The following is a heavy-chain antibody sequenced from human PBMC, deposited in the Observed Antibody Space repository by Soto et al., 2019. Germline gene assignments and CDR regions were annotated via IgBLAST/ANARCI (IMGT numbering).Heavy chain of an antibody. V-gene: IGHV1-2*06. CDR3: AKGDSSWVSWFDP. J-gene: IGHJ5*02. CDR2: INPTTGAT. Sequence: GASVKFSCKASGYSFTDYHIHWVRQAPGQGLEWLGRINPTTGATRYAQKFQGRVTMTRDTSMSTAYLEVRSLRPDDTAVYYCAKGDSSWVSWFDPWGQGTLVTVSS. CDR1: GYSFTDYH. D-gene: IGHD6-19*01.